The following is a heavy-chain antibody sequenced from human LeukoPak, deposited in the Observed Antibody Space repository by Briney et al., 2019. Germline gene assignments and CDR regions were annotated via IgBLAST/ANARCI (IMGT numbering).Heavy chain of an antibody. CDR2: IYTGGST. D-gene: IGHD3/OR15-3a*01. Sequence: PGGSLRLSCAASGFTFSSYAMSWVHQAPGKGLEWVSVIYTGGSTYYADSVKGRFTISRDKSKNTLYLQMSSLRAEDTAVYYCAKGMIFGYFEDWGQGPWSPSPQ. CDR3: AKGMIFGYFED. V-gene: IGHV3-66*01. J-gene: IGHJ4*03. CDR1: GFTFSSYA.